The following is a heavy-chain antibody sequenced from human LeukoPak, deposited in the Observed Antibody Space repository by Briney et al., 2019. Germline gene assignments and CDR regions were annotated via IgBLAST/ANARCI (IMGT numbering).Heavy chain of an antibody. D-gene: IGHD6-19*01. CDR1: GFTFSNAW. J-gene: IGHJ4*02. V-gene: IGHV3-15*01. Sequence: PGGSLRLSCAASGFTFSNAWMSWVRQAPGKGLEWVGRIKSKTDGGTTDYAAPVKGRFTISRDDSKNTLYLQMNSLKTEDTAVYYCTPVGDSSGWYLPNDYWGQGTLVTVSS. CDR2: IKSKTDGGTT. CDR3: TPVGDSSGWYLPNDY.